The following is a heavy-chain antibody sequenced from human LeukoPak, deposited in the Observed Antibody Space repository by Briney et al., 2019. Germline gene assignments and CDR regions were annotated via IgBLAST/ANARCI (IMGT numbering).Heavy chain of an antibody. CDR1: GFSFRTYW. J-gene: IGHJ4*02. CDR2: INEDGGEK. V-gene: IGHV3-7*01. CDR3: ARTSGDPFDY. D-gene: IGHD4-17*01. Sequence: GGSLRLSCAASGFSFRTYWMSWVRQAPGKGLEWVANINEDGGEKYYADSVKGRFTISRDNARNSLYVQMNNLRAEDTPVYYCARTSGDPFDYWGQGTLVAVSS.